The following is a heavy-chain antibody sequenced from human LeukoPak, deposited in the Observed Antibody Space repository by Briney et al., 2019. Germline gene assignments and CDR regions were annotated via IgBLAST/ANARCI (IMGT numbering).Heavy chain of an antibody. D-gene: IGHD3-10*01. J-gene: IGHJ4*02. V-gene: IGHV4-61*02. Sequence: SETLSLTCTVSGGSMSSGSYDWRWIRQPAGKGLEWIVRIYTSGSTNYNPSLKTRLTISVHTSKNQFSLKLSSVTAADTAVYYCARKIIWFGQLSTYFDYWGQGTLVTVSS. CDR1: GGSMSSGSYD. CDR3: ARKIIWFGQLSTYFDY. CDR2: IYTSGST.